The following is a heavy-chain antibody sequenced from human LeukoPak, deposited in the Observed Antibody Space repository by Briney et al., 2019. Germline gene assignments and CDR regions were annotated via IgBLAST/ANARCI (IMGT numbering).Heavy chain of an antibody. D-gene: IGHD2-15*01. V-gene: IGHV4-34*01. Sequence: SETLSLTCAVYGDSFSGYYWSWIRQPPGKGLEWIAEINHRGSTHYNPSLKSRVNISVDTSKNQFSLNLDSVTAADTAVYYCARQRMVAASIDYWGQGTLVTVSS. J-gene: IGHJ4*02. CDR3: ARQRMVAASIDY. CDR1: GDSFSGYY. CDR2: INHRGST.